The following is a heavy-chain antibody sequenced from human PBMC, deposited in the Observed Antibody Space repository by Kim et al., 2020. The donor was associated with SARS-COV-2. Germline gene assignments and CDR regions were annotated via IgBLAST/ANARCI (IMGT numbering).Heavy chain of an antibody. CDR2: IIPIFGTA. J-gene: IGHJ6*02. CDR3: ARDGFVDTAMVTGDYYYGLDV. Sequence: SVKVSCKASGGTFSSYAISWVRQAPGQGLEWMGGIIPIFGTANYAQKFQGRVTITADESTSTAYMELSSLRSEDTAVYYCARDGFVDTAMVTGDYYYGLDVWGQGTTVTVSS. D-gene: IGHD5-18*01. V-gene: IGHV1-69*13. CDR1: GGTFSSYA.